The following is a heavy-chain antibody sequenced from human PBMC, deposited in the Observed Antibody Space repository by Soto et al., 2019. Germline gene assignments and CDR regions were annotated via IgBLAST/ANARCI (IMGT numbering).Heavy chain of an antibody. CDR3: ARALPRFAYSSSSVTFDY. D-gene: IGHD6-6*01. J-gene: IGHJ4*02. Sequence: PGGSLRLSCAASGFTFSSYAMSWVRQAPGKGLEWVSAISGSGGSTYYADSVKGRFTISRDNSKNTLYLQMNSLRAEDTAVYYCARALPRFAYSSSSVTFDYWGQGTPVTVSS. CDR1: GFTFSSYA. CDR2: ISGSGGST. V-gene: IGHV3-23*01.